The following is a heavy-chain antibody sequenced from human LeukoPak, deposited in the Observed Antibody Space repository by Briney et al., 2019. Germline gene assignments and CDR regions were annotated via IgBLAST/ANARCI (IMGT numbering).Heavy chain of an antibody. D-gene: IGHD3-3*02. V-gene: IGHV4-34*01. Sequence: SETLSLTCAVYGGSFSGYYWSWIRQPPGKGLEWIGEINHSGSTNYNPSLKSRVTISVDTSKNQFSLKLSSVTAADTAIYYCARHSMIRPDNWFDPWGQGTLVTVSS. CDR3: ARHSMIRPDNWFDP. CDR1: GGSFSGYY. CDR2: INHSGST. J-gene: IGHJ5*02.